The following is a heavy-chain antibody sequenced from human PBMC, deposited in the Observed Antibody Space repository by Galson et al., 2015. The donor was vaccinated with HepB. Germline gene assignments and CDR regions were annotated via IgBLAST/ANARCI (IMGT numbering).Heavy chain of an antibody. CDR3: ARTAIWLDYSNYNWFDP. CDR2: ISSSSSTI. J-gene: IGHJ5*02. D-gene: IGHD4-11*01. Sequence: SLRLSCAASGFTFSSYSMNWVRQAPGKGLEWVSYISSSSSTIYYADSVKGRFTISRDNAKNSLYLQMNSLRAEDTAVYYCARTAIWLDYSNYNWFDPWGQGTLVTVSS. CDR1: GFTFSSYS. V-gene: IGHV3-48*04.